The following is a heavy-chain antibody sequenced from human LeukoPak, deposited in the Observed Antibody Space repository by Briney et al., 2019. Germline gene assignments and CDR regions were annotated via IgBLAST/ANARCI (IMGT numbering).Heavy chain of an antibody. D-gene: IGHD2-15*01. J-gene: IGHJ4*02. V-gene: IGHV3-30*18. CDR1: GFTFSSYG. CDR3: AKGQGYYFDY. CDR2: ISYDGSNK. Sequence: GGSLRLSCAASGFTFSSYGMHWVRQAPGKGLEWVAVISYDGSNKYYADSVKGRFTISRDNSKNTLYLQMNSLRTEDTALYYCAKGQGYYFDYWGQGTLVTVSS.